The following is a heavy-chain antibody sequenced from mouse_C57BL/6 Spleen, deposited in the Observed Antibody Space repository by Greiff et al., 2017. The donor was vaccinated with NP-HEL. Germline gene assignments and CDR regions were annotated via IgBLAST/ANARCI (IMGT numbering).Heavy chain of an antibody. J-gene: IGHJ2*01. D-gene: IGHD1-1*01. Sequence: EVQLVESGGDLVKPGGSLKLSCAASGFTFSSYGMSWVRQTPDKRLEWVATISSGGSYTYYPDSVKGRFTISRDNAKNTLYLQMSSLKSEDTAMYYCARHLYGSSSYFDYWGQGTTLTVSS. V-gene: IGHV5-6*01. CDR3: ARHLYGSSSYFDY. CDR2: ISSGGSYT. CDR1: GFTFSSYG.